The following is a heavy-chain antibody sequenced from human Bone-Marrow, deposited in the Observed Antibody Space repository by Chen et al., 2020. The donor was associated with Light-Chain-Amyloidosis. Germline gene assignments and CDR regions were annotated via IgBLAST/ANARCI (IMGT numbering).Heavy chain of an antibody. CDR3: AKDISYDDILPGYPADAFDI. D-gene: IGHD3-9*01. Sequence: EVQLVESGGGLLQRGGSLRLSCAAPGFAFSSFAMSWVRQAPGKGLEWVSTISGSGGSRYYGDSVKGRLTISRDNSKNALFRQMSSVRAEDTAVYYCAKDISYDDILPGYPADAFDIWGQGTMVTVSS. CDR1: GFAFSSFA. CDR2: ISGSGGSR. V-gene: IGHV3-23*04. J-gene: IGHJ3*02.